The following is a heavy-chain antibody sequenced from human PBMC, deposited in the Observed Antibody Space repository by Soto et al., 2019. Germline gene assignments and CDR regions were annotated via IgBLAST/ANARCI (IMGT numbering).Heavy chain of an antibody. D-gene: IGHD5-12*01. V-gene: IGHV3-73*01. Sequence: GSLLLSCAASGFTFSGSAMHWVRQASGKGLEWVGRIRSKTNSYATAYAASVKGRFTISRDDSKNTAYLQMNSLKTEDTAVYYCTASGSDAFVEYWGQGTLVTVSS. J-gene: IGHJ4*02. CDR2: IRSKTNSYAT. CDR3: TASGSDAFVEY. CDR1: GFTFSGSA.